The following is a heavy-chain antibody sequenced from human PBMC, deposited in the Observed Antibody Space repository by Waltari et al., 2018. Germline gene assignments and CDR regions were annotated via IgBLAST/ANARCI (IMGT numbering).Heavy chain of an antibody. CDR3: AKDLSVASYYYYYGMDV. D-gene: IGHD5-12*01. CDR2: ISYDGSNK. J-gene: IGHJ6*02. Sequence: QVQLVESGGGVVQPGRSLRLSCAASGFTFSSYGMHWVRQAPGKGLEWVAVISYDGSNKDYADFVKGRFTISRDNSKNTLYLQMHSLRAEDTAVYYCAKDLSVASYYYYYGMDVWGQGTTVTVSS. V-gene: IGHV3-30*18. CDR1: GFTFSSYG.